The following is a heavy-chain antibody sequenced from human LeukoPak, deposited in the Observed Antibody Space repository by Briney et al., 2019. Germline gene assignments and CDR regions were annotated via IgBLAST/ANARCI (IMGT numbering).Heavy chain of an antibody. CDR1: GFTFSSYA. J-gene: IGHJ3*02. CDR2: ISDSGGST. Sequence: GGSLRLSCAASGFTFSSYAMSWVRQAPGKGLEWVSAISDSGGSTYYADSVKGRFTISRDNSKNTLYLQMNSLRAEDTAVYYCAKAGYGSGSYYSPADAFDIWGQGTMVTVSS. D-gene: IGHD3-10*01. V-gene: IGHV3-23*01. CDR3: AKAGYGSGSYYSPADAFDI.